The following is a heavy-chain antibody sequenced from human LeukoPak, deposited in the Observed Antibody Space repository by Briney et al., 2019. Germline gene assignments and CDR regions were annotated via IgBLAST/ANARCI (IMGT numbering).Heavy chain of an antibody. CDR2: ISWNSGSI. J-gene: IGHJ4*02. CDR3: AKSPPHKATFGVVIYYFDY. D-gene: IGHD3-3*01. Sequence: GGSLRLSCAASGFTFDDYAVHWVRQAPGKGLEWVSGISWNSGSIGYADSVKGRFTISRDNAKNSLYLQMDSLRAEDTALYYCAKSPPHKATFGVVIYYFDYWGQGTLVTVSS. CDR1: GFTFDDYA. V-gene: IGHV3-9*01.